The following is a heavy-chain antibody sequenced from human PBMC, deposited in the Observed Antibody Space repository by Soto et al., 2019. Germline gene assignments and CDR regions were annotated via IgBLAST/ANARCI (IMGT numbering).Heavy chain of an antibody. CDR2: TYYRSKWNN. CDR1: GESVTSNSAA. J-gene: IGHJ4*02. V-gene: IGHV6-1*01. D-gene: IGHD3-16*01. CDR3: ARSRPDDYIGY. Sequence: SPTLSLACAISGESVTSNSAAWNWIRQSPSRGLEWRGRTYYRSKWNNHYAVSVKSRQTVNAETSKKKFTLLLKSVTPEDPAGDYCARSRPDDYIGYWGQGTRFTVSS.